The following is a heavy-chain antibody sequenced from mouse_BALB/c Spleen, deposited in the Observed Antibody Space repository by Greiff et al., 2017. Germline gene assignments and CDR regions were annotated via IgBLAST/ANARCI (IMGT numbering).Heavy chain of an antibody. CDR1: GFSLTSYG. CDR2: IWAGGST. J-gene: IGHJ1*01. Sequence: LQESGPGLVAPSQSLSITCTVSGFSLTSYGVHWVRQPPGKGLEWLGVIWAGGSTNYNSALMSRLSISKDNSKSQVFLKMNSLQTDDTAMYYCAREVYYYGSSLSYWYFDVWGAGTTVTVSS. V-gene: IGHV2-9*02. CDR3: AREVYYYGSSLSYWYFDV. D-gene: IGHD1-1*01.